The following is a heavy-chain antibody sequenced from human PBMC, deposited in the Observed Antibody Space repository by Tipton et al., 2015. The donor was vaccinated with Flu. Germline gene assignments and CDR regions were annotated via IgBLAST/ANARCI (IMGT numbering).Heavy chain of an antibody. CDR2: MHYSGLA. J-gene: IGHJ4*02. V-gene: IGHV4-39*01. CDR3: ARPSSSSWKMWTPHY. CDR1: GGSINSTDYY. Sequence: TLSLTCTVSGGSINSTDYYWGWIRQSPGKGLEWIGTMHYSGLAYYNPSLKSRLTLSVDTAKNQLSLQLSFVTAADTGVYYCARPSSSSWKMWTPHYWGQGTPVTVSS. D-gene: IGHD6-13*01.